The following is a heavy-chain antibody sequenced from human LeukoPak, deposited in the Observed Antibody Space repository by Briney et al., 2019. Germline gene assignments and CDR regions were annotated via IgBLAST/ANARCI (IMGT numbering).Heavy chain of an antibody. D-gene: IGHD5-18*01. J-gene: IGHJ4*02. Sequence: GGSLRLSCAASGFTFSSYAMHWVRQAPGKGLEWVAVISYDGSNKYYADSVKGRFTISRDNSKNTLYLQMNSLRAEDTAVYYCAREAMVTVGDYWGQGTLVTVSS. V-gene: IGHV3-30-3*01. CDR3: AREAMVTVGDY. CDR2: ISYDGSNK. CDR1: GFTFSSYA.